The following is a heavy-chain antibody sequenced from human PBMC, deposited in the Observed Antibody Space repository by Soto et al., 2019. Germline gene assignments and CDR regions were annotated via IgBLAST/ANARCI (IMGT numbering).Heavy chain of an antibody. CDR1: GFSFSNYA. CDR2: IDSVVGST. D-gene: IGHD4-4*01. Sequence: EVQLLVSGGGSVQPGGSLRLSCAASGFSFSNYAMSWVRQAPGTGLEGVSAIDSVVGSTYSAASGKGRFSISRDNSMNTLYLQMNSLRAEDTAIYYCTKEHSNYPDNWFDPWGQGTLVTVSS. V-gene: IGHV3-23*01. J-gene: IGHJ5*02. CDR3: TKEHSNYPDNWFDP.